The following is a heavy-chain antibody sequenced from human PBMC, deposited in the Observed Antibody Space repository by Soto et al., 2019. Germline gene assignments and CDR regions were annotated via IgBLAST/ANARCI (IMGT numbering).Heavy chain of an antibody. CDR3: AKKVHSRSGSQLFDY. CDR2: FRSGGDDDTT. CDR1: GFTFSSYS. V-gene: IGHV3-23*01. J-gene: IGHJ4*02. D-gene: IGHD3-10*01. Sequence: PGGSLRLSCAASGFTFSSYSMSWVRQAPGKGLEWVSGFRSGGDDDTTYYADSVRGRFTISRDNSKNTLFLQMNSLRAEDTAIYYCAKKVHSRSGSQLFDYWGQGNLVTVSS.